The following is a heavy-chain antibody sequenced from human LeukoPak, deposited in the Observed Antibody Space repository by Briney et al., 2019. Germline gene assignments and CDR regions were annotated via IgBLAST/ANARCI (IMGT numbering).Heavy chain of an antibody. V-gene: IGHV3-23*01. J-gene: IGHJ4*02. D-gene: IGHD6-19*01. CDR1: GFTFSSYA. CDR3: AKVDDGGGWRVSFDY. Sequence: GGSLRLSCAASGFTFSSYAMNWVRQAPGRGLEWVSGISASGSNPNYADSVKGRFTISRDNSKNTLYLQMDSLRAEDTAVYYCAKVDDGGGWRVSFDYWGQGTLVTVSS. CDR2: ISASGSNP.